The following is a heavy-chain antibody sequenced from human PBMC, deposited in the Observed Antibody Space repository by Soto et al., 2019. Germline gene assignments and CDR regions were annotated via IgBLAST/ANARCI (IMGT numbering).Heavy chain of an antibody. J-gene: IGHJ4*02. V-gene: IGHV3-21*06. CDR2: IGNDPSYL. CDR1: GFSFSRHS. CDR3: AQDQRSLRYGYSDY. Sequence: EVQLVESGGGLVKPGGSLRLSCEASGFSFSRHSMNWVRQAPGKGLEWVSSIGNDPSYLYYAGSVKGRFTISRDNAKNSLYLQMNSPSVQDTTVYYRAQDQRSLRYGYSDYSGQGTPVTVSS. D-gene: IGHD3-9*01.